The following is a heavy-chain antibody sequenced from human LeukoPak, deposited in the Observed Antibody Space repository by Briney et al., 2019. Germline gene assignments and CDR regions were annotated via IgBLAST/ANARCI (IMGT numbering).Heavy chain of an antibody. J-gene: IGHJ4*02. Sequence: SETLSLTCAVYGGSFSGYYWSWIRQPPGKGLEWIGEINHSGSTNYNPSRKSRVAISVDTSKNHFSLKLSSVTAADTAVYYCARDPTYYDILTGYSPAGYFDYWGQGTLVTVSS. CDR3: ARDPTYYDILTGYSPAGYFDY. V-gene: IGHV4-34*01. CDR2: INHSGST. D-gene: IGHD3-9*01. CDR1: GGSFSGYY.